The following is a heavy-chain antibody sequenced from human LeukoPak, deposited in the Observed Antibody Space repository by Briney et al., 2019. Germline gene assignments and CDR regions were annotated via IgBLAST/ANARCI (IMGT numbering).Heavy chain of an antibody. CDR1: GFTFSSYG. V-gene: IGHV3-33*01. CDR2: IWYDGSNK. J-gene: IGHJ6*04. CDR3: ARGLGLYYYYGMDV. D-gene: IGHD3-16*01. Sequence: GRSLRPSCAASGFTFSSYGMHWVRQAPGKGLEWVAVIWYDGSNKYYADSVKGRFTISRDNSKNTLYLQMNSLRAEDTAVYYCARGLGLYYYYGMDVWGKGTTVTVSS.